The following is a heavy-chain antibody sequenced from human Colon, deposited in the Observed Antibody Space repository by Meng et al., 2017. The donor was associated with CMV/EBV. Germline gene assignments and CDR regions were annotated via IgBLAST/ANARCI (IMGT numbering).Heavy chain of an antibody. V-gene: IGHV3-23*01. CDR1: GFTFSSYA. D-gene: IGHD6-19*01. Sequence: ASGFTFSSYAISWFRQAPGKGLEWVSTLSGDGGGSYYTDSVKGRFTISRDNSKNTLYPQMNSLRVEDTAVYYCAKVQAVGGTQTFDYWGQGTLVTV. CDR3: AKVQAVGGTQTFDY. CDR2: LSGDGGGS. J-gene: IGHJ4*02.